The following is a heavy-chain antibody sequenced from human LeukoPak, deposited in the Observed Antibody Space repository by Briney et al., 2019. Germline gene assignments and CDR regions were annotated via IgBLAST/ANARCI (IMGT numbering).Heavy chain of an antibody. V-gene: IGHV1-69*05. CDR2: IIPIFGTA. J-gene: IGHJ4*02. CDR1: GGTLSSYA. D-gene: IGHD4-17*01. CDR3: ARDVKLSYGDHFDY. Sequence: ASVKVSCKASGGTLSSYAISWVRQAPGQGLEWMGRIIPIFGTANYAQRFQGRVTITTDESTSTAYMELSSLRSEDTAVYYCARDVKLSYGDHFDYWGQGTLVTVSS.